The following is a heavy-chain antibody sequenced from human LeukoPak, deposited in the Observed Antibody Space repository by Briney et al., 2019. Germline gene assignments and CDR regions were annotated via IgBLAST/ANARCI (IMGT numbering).Heavy chain of an antibody. Sequence: SQTLSLTCTVSNGSISSYDSYWSWIRQPPGKGLDWIAYIYYGGSTDSTPSLKSRVTISVDTSKNQFSLRLTSVTAADTAVYYCARVSRDGSGSGAFDIWGQGTMVTVSS. CDR1: NGSISSYDSY. CDR2: IYYGGST. CDR3: ARVSRDGSGSGAFDI. D-gene: IGHD3-10*01. J-gene: IGHJ3*02. V-gene: IGHV4-30-4*01.